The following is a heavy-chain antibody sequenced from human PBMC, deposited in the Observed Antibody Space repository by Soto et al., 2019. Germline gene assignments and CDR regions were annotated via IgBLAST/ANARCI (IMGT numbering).Heavy chain of an antibody. D-gene: IGHD2-2*01. CDR1: GYSFTRYA. CDR3: ARGVENIVVVLDVFGYYGMDV. J-gene: IGHJ6*02. V-gene: IGHV1-3*01. Sequence: GASVKVSGMASGYSFTRYAIYWVRQAPGQRLAWMGWINAGNGNTKYSQKLQGRVTFTGDTSASTAHMEVSSLRSEGAAVYFCARGVENIVVVLDVFGYYGMDVWGQGTTVTVSS. CDR2: INAGNGNT.